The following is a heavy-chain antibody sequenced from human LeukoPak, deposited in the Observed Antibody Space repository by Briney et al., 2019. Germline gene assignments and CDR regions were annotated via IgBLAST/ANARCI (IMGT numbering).Heavy chain of an antibody. V-gene: IGHV3-48*01. J-gene: IGHJ4*02. CDR3: ARVRY. D-gene: IGHD3-3*01. CDR2: ITNSGNSK. Sequence: GGCLRLSCAASGFTFSSYSMNWVRQAPGKGLEWVSYITNSGNSKSYADSVKGRFTISRDNSKNTLYLQMNSLRAEDTAVYYCARVRYWGQGTLVTVSS. CDR1: GFTFSSYS.